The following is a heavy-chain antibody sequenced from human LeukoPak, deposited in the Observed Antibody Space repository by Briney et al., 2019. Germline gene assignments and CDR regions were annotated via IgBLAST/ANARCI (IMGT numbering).Heavy chain of an antibody. D-gene: IGHD3-22*01. V-gene: IGHV4-39*07. J-gene: IGHJ4*02. CDR1: GGSISSSSYY. Sequence: SETLSLTCTVSGGSISSSSYYWGWIRQPPGMGLEWIGSIYYSGSTYYNPSLKSRVTISVDTSKNQFSLKLSSVTAADTVVYYCARGSYYYDSSGYPDYWGQGTLVTVSS. CDR3: ARGSYYYDSSGYPDY. CDR2: IYYSGST.